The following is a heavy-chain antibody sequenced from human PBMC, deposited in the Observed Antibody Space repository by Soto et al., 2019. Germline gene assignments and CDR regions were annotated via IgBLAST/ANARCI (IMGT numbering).Heavy chain of an antibody. V-gene: IGHV4-59*08. Sequence: QVQLQESGPGLVKPSETLSLTCTVSRGSIISYYWSWIRQPPGKGLEWIGYIYYSGSTNYNPSLKSRVTISVDTSKNQFSLKLSSVTAADTAVYYCARHGGRHVYNYVDYWGQGTLVTVSS. D-gene: IGHD2-15*01. J-gene: IGHJ4*02. CDR3: ARHGGRHVYNYVDY. CDR2: IYYSGST. CDR1: RGSIISYY.